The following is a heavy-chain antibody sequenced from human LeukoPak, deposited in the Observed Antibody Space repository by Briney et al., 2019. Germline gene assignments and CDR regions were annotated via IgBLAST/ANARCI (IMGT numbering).Heavy chain of an antibody. D-gene: IGHD3-22*01. CDR2: IWYDGSNK. V-gene: IGHV3-33*06. J-gene: IGHJ3*02. CDR3: AKASYDSSGDAFDI. CDR1: GFTFSSYG. Sequence: PGRSLRLSCAASGFTFSSYGMHWVRQAPGKGLEWVAVIWYDGSNKYYADSVKGRFTISRDSSKNTLYLQMNSLRAEDTAVYYCAKASYDSSGDAFDIWGQGTMVTVSS.